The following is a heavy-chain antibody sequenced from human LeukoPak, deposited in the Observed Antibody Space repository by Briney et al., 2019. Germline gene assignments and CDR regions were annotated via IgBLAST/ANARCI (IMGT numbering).Heavy chain of an antibody. CDR1: GGSFVGYT. CDR3: ARGLVVPAAILIGWFDP. CDR2: INHSGST. J-gene: IGHJ5*02. Sequence: SETLSLTCAVYGGSFVGYTWSWIRNPPGKGLEWIGGINHSGSTNYNPSLKSRVTISVDTSKNQFSLKLSSVTAADTAVYYCARGLVVPAAILIGWFDPWGQGTLVTVSS. D-gene: IGHD2-2*01. V-gene: IGHV4-34*01.